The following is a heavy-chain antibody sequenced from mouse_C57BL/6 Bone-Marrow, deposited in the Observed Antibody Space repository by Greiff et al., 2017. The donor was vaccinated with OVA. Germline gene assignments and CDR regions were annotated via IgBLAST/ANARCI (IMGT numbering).Heavy chain of an antibody. J-gene: IGHJ2*01. CDR3: TRRGSLMVTTYYFDY. Sequence: VQLQQSGTVLARPGASVKMSCKTSGYTFTSYWMHWVKQRPGQGLEWIGAIYPGNSDTSYNQKFKGKAKLTAVTSASTAYMELSSLTNEDSAVYYCTRRGSLMVTTYYFDYWGQGTTLTVSS. CDR1: GYTFTSYW. V-gene: IGHV1-5*01. D-gene: IGHD2-2*01. CDR2: IYPGNSDT.